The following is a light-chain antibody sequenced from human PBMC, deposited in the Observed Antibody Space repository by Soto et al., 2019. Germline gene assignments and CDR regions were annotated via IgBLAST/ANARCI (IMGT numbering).Light chain of an antibody. CDR3: MQSTQLAPT. CDR1: QSLLHITGETF. V-gene: IGKV2D-29*02. J-gene: IGKJ5*01. Sequence: DVVMTQTTISLSVAPGQPASISCKSSQSLLHITGETFLFWYLQKPGQSPQLLIYEVSTRVSGVPDRFSGSGSGTDFTLEISRVETDDVGIYYCMQSTQLAPTFCQLMRLELK. CDR2: EVS.